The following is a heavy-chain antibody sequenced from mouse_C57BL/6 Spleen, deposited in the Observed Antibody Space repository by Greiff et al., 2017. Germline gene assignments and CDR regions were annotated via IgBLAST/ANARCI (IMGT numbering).Heavy chain of an antibody. V-gene: IGHV1-82*01. J-gene: IGHJ3*01. CDR3: LYYDYHGGFAY. CDR2: IYPGDGDT. D-gene: IGHD2-4*01. CDR1: GYAFSSSW. Sequence: QVQLQQSGPELVKPGASVKISCKASGYAFSSSWMNWVKQRPGKGLEWIGRIYPGDGDTNYNGKFKGKATLTADKSSSTAYMQLSSLTSEDSAVYFCLYYDYHGGFAYWGQGTLVTVSA.